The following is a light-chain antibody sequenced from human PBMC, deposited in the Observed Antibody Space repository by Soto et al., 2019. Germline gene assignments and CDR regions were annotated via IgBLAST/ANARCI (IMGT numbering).Light chain of an antibody. CDR2: DVY. V-gene: IGLV2-14*01. J-gene: IGLJ2*01. Sequence: QSALTQPASVSGSPGQSITISCTGTSSDVGGYNYVSWYQQHPGEAPKLMIYDVYNRPSGVSYRFSGSKSGNTASLTISGLQAEDEADYYCSSYTSDTTRDVVFGGGTNVTVL. CDR1: SSDVGGYNY. CDR3: SSYTSDTTRDVV.